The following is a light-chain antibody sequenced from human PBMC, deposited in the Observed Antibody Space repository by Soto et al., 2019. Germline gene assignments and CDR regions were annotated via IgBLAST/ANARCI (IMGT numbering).Light chain of an antibody. J-gene: IGKJ1*01. CDR2: GAS. CDR1: QSINSD. Sequence: EIVMTQSSATLSESPGERVILSCRASQSINSDLAWYQQKPGQAPRFLIYGASTRATGIPARFSGSGSGTQFTLTISSLQSEDSALYYCQHYNNWPWTFGQGTKVDIK. V-gene: IGKV3-15*01. CDR3: QHYNNWPWT.